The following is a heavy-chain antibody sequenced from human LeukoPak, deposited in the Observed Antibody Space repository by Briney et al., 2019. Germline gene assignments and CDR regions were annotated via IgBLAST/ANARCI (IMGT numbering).Heavy chain of an antibody. V-gene: IGHV3-21*01. J-gene: IGHJ4*02. CDR1: GFTFSSYS. Sequence: GGSLRLSCAASGFTFSSYSMNWVRQAPGKGLEWVSSISSSSSYIYYADSVKGRFTISRDNAKNSLYLQMNSLRAEDTAVYYCARDHYDYVWGSYRYFSLFDYWGQGTLVTVPS. D-gene: IGHD3-16*02. CDR3: ARDHYDYVWGSYRYFSLFDY. CDR2: ISSSSSYI.